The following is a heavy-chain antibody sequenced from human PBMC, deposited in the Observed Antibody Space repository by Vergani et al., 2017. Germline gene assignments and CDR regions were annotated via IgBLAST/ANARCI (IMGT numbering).Heavy chain of an antibody. J-gene: IGHJ6*02. CDR2: IYHSGST. D-gene: IGHD3-22*01. CDR3: ARVGYYDSSGYWSYYYGMDV. Sequence: QVQLQESGPGLVKPSGTLSLTCAVSGGSISSSNWWSWVRQPPGKGLEWIGEIYHSGSTNYNPSLKSRVTISVDKSKNQFSLKLSSVTAADTAVYYCARVGYYDSSGYWSYYYGMDVWGQGTTVTVSS. CDR1: GGSISSSNW. V-gene: IGHV4-4*02.